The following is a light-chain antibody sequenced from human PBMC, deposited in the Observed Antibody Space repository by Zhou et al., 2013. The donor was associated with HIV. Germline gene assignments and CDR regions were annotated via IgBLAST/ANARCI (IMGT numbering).Light chain of an antibody. J-gene: IGKJ2*01. CDR3: QQANRFPQT. Sequence: IRVTQSPSSLSASTGDRVTITCRASEDISTYLAWYQQKSGKAPKLLIYATSSLQSGVPSRFSGSGFGTDFTLTINRLHPEDFATYYCQQANRFPQTFGQGTKVEIK. CDR2: ATS. V-gene: IGKV1D-12*01. CDR1: EDISTY.